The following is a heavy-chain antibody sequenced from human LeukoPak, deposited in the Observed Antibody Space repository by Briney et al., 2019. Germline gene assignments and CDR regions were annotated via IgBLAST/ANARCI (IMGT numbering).Heavy chain of an antibody. CDR2: IYSGGST. CDR3: ARDRFSYSGAVEGVFDY. CDR1: GFTFSSYA. D-gene: IGHD6-19*01. Sequence: TGGSLRLSCAASGFTFSSYAMSWVRQAPGKGLEWVSVIYSGGSTYYADSVKGRFTISRDNSKNTLYLQMNSLRAEDTAVYYCARDRFSYSGAVEGVFDYWGQGTLVTVSS. V-gene: IGHV3-66*01. J-gene: IGHJ4*02.